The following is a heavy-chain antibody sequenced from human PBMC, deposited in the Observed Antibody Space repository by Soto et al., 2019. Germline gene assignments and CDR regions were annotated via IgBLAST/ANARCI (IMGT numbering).Heavy chain of an antibody. V-gene: IGHV4-4*02. CDR3: ARSLITGTTDPRWFDP. CDR2: IYHSGST. D-gene: IGHD1-7*01. CDR1: GGSISSSNW. Sequence: QVQLQESGPGLVKPSGTLSLTCAVSGGSISSSNWWSWVRQPPGKGLEWIGEIYHSGSTNYNPSLKRRVTISVDKSKNQFSLKLSSVTAADTAVYYCARSLITGTTDPRWFDPWGQGTLVTVSS. J-gene: IGHJ5*02.